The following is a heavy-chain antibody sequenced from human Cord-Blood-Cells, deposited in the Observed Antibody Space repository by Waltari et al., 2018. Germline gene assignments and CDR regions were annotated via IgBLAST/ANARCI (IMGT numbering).Heavy chain of an antibody. CDR3: ARSGYFGDAFDI. CDR2: ISSSSSYI. V-gene: IGHV3-21*01. D-gene: IGHD3-10*01. J-gene: IGHJ3*02. Sequence: EVQLVESGGGWVKPGGSLRLSCAASGFTCSSFSMNWVRQAPGKGLEWVSSISSSSSYIYYADSVKGRFTISRDNAKNSLYLQMNSLRAEDTAVYYCARSGYFGDAFDIWGQGTMVTVSS. CDR1: GFTCSSFS.